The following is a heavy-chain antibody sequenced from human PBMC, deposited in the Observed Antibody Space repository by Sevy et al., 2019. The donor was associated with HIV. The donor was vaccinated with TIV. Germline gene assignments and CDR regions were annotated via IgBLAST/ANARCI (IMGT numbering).Heavy chain of an antibody. CDR3: AREGGTNPHDY. J-gene: IGHJ4*02. D-gene: IGHD3-16*01. CDR1: GFTFSKYS. CDR2: LSFGCGRI. V-gene: IGHV3-23*01. Sequence: GGSLRLSCAASGFTFSKYSMSWVRQAPGKGLEWVSTLSFGCGRINYADSVKGRFTISRVDSKNKLYLQMNSLRADDTAVYECAREGGTNPHDYWGQGTLVTVSS.